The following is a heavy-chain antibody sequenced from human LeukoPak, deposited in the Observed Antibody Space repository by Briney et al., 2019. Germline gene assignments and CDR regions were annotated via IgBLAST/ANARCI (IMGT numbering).Heavy chain of an antibody. J-gene: IGHJ4*02. V-gene: IGHV4-34*01. CDR2: IYYTGAT. CDR3: TRGNILSGYCFDF. CDR1: GGSISGYY. D-gene: IGHD3-9*01. Sequence: SEILSLTCAVYGGSISGYYWSWIRQPPGKGLEWVGEIYYTGATSYNPSLKSRATISIETSKNQVSLRLSSVTAADTAVYYCTRGNILSGYCFDFWGQGALVTVSS.